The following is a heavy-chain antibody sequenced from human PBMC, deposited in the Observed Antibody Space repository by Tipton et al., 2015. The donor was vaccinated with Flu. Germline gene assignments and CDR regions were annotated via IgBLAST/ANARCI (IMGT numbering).Heavy chain of an antibody. J-gene: IGHJ6*03. V-gene: IGHV3-33*08. CDR2: IWYDGSNK. Sequence: SLRLSCAASGFTFSSYGMHWVRQAPGKGLEWVAVIWYDGSNKYYADSVKGRFTISRDNSKNTLYLQMNSLRAEDTAVYYCARDSGYCSGGSCYYYYMDVWGKGTTVTVSS. CDR3: ARDSGYCSGGSCYYYYMDV. D-gene: IGHD2-15*01. CDR1: GFTFSSYG.